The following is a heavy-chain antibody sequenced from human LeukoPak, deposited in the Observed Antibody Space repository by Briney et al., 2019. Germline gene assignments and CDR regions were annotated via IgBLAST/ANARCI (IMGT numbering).Heavy chain of an antibody. J-gene: IGHJ3*02. D-gene: IGHD3-10*01. CDR1: GFTFSSYS. CDR3: ARGSLMGFGEPRPFDI. V-gene: IGHV3-21*01. CDR2: ISSSSSYI. Sequence: PGGSLRLSCAASGFTFSSYSMNWVRQAPGKGLEWVSSISSSSSYIYYADSVKGRFTISRDNAKNSLYLQMNSLRAEDTAVYYCARGSLMGFGEPRPFDIWAKGQWSPSLQ.